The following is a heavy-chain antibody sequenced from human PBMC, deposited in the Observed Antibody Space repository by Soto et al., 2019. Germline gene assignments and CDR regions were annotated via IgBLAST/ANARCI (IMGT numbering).Heavy chain of an antibody. V-gene: IGHV2-70*11. Sequence: SGPTLVNPTQTLTLTCTFSGFSLSSNSMCVSWIRQPPGKALEWLARIDWDDDKHYSTSLKTRLTISKDTSKNQVVLTMTNMDPLDTATYYCARTRLKYGDMNYFDYWGQGTLVTVSS. J-gene: IGHJ4*02. CDR1: GFSLSSNSMC. CDR3: ARTRLKYGDMNYFDY. CDR2: IDWDDDK. D-gene: IGHD4-17*01.